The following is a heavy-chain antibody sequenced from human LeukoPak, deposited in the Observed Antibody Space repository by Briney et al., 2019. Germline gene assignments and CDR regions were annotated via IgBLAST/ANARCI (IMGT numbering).Heavy chain of an antibody. CDR3: ARASFYSSTWYAPWFDP. CDR2: IIPIFGTA. Sequence: GASVKVSCKASGGTFSSYAISWVRQAPGQGLEWMGGIIPIFGTANYAQKFQGRVTITADESTSTAYMELSSLRSEDTAVYYCARASFYSSTWYAPWFDPWGQGTLVTVSS. CDR1: GGTFSSYA. V-gene: IGHV1-69*01. D-gene: IGHD6-13*01. J-gene: IGHJ5*02.